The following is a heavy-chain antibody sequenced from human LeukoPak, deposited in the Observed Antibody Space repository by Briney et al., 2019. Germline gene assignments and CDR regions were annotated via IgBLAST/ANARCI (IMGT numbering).Heavy chain of an antibody. CDR1: GYTFTSYG. CDR3: ARVGYCSGDSCYSSRGPNNAFDI. CDR2: ISAYNGNT. V-gene: IGHV1-18*01. D-gene: IGHD2-15*01. Sequence: ASVKVSCKASGYTFTSYGISWVRRAPGQGLEWMGWISAYNGNTNYAQKLQGRVTMTTDTSTGTAYMELRSLRSDDTAVYYCARVGYCSGDSCYSSRGPNNAFDIWGQGTMVTVSS. J-gene: IGHJ3*02.